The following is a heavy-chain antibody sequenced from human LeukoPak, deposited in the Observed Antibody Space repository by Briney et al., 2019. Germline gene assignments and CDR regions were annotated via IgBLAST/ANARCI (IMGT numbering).Heavy chain of an antibody. J-gene: IGHJ4*02. CDR3: ARDSPYSSSSLGFDF. D-gene: IGHD6-13*01. CDR2: ISGYNGNT. V-gene: IGHV1-18*01. CDR1: GYKFTSFG. Sequence: GASVKLSCKASGYKFTSFGVSWVRQAPGQGLQWMGWISGYNGNTNFAQKFQGRVTMTTDTSTSTAYMELRSLRSDDTAVYYCARDSPYSSSSLGFDFWGQGTLVTVSS.